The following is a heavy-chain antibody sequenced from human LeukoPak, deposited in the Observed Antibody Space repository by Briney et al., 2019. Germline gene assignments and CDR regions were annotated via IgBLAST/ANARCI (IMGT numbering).Heavy chain of an antibody. CDR2: IWYDGSNK. J-gene: IGHJ4*02. D-gene: IGHD5-12*01. CDR3: ARVPHRGVATIINFDY. Sequence: GGSLRLSCAASGFTFSSYGMHWVRQAPGKGLEGGAVIWYDGSNKYYADSVKGRFTISRDNSKNTLYLQMNSLRAEDTAVYYCARVPHRGVATIINFDYWGQGTLVTVSS. CDR1: GFTFSSYG. V-gene: IGHV3-33*01.